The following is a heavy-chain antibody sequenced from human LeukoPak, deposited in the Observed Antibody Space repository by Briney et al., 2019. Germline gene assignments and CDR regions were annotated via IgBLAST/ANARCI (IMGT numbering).Heavy chain of an antibody. Sequence: GGSLRLSXAASGFTFSSYEMNWVRQAPGKGLEWVSYISSSGSTIYYADSVKGRFTISRDNAKNSLYLQMNSLRAEDTAVYYCARRLGYCSSTSCYAYYYFDYWGQGTLVTVSS. J-gene: IGHJ4*02. CDR1: GFTFSSYE. CDR3: ARRLGYCSSTSCYAYYYFDY. V-gene: IGHV3-48*03. D-gene: IGHD2-2*01. CDR2: ISSSGSTI.